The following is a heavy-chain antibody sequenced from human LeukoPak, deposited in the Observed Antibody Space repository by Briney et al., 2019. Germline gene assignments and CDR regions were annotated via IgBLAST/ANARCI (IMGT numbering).Heavy chain of an antibody. V-gene: IGHV4-39*07. CDR3: ARGAVAGNWYFDL. Sequence: SETLSLTCIVSGGSISSSIYYWAWVRQPPGKGLEWIGTVFYNGATQYSPSLRSRVTISDTSTNQFSLKLTSVTAADTAVYYCARGAVAGNWYFDLWGRGTLVTVSS. CDR1: GGSISSSIYY. J-gene: IGHJ2*01. D-gene: IGHD6-19*01. CDR2: VFYNGAT.